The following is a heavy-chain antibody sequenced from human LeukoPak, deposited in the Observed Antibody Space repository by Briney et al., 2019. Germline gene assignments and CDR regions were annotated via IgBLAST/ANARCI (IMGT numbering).Heavy chain of an antibody. J-gene: IGHJ3*02. D-gene: IGHD6-6*01. Sequence: PGGSLRLSCAASGFTVSSNYMSWVRQAPGKGLEWVSVIYSGGSTYYADSVKGRFTISRDNSKNTLYLQMNSLRAEDTAVYYCARASSGRRSPGASDAFDIWGQGKMVTVSS. CDR3: ARASSGRRSPGASDAFDI. CDR2: IYSGGST. V-gene: IGHV3-53*01. CDR1: GFTVSSNY.